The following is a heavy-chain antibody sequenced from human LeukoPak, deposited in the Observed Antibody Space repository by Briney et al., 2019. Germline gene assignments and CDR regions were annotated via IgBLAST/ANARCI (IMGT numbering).Heavy chain of an antibody. CDR2: IYSSGST. CDR1: GGSISSGSYC. V-gene: IGHV4-61*09. CDR3: ARRQRGYSYGYSY. J-gene: IGHJ4*02. Sequence: SETLSLTCTVSGGSISSGSYCWSWIRQPAGKGLEWIGHIYSSGSTNYNPSLKSRVTISVDTSKNQFSLKLSSVTAADTAVYYCARRQRGYSYGYSYWGQGTLVTVSS. D-gene: IGHD5-18*01.